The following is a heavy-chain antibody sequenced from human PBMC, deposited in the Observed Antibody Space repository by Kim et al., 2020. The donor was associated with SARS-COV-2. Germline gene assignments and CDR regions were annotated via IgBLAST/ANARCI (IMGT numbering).Heavy chain of an antibody. V-gene: IGHV3-49*03. Sequence: GGSLRLSCTASGFSFGDYAVHWIRQAPGKGLEWVGFIRVKAFGGTTEYAASVKGRFTISRDDSKGIAYLQMNSLKTDDTAVYSCARDQRHTQGFHYFYHGMDVWGPGTTVAVSS. CDR3: ARDQRHTQGFHYFYHGMDV. CDR2: IRVKAFGGTT. J-gene: IGHJ6*02. CDR1: GFSFGDYA.